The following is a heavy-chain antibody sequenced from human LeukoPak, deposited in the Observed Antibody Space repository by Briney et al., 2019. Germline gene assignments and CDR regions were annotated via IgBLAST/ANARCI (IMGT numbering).Heavy chain of an antibody. CDR2: ISGSGGSR. V-gene: IGHV3-23*01. D-gene: IGHD7-27*01. CDR1: GFTFSSYG. CDR3: ARDLNWETY. Sequence: GGSLRLSCAASGFTFSSYGMSWVRQAPGKGLEWVSAISGSGGSRYYADSVKGRFTISRDNAKNTLYLQMNSLRAEDTAVYYCARDLNWETYWGQGTLVSVSS. J-gene: IGHJ4*02.